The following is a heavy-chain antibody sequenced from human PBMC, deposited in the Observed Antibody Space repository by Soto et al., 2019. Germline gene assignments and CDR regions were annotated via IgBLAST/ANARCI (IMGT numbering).Heavy chain of an antibody. J-gene: IGHJ6*02. CDR1: GGTFSSYA. D-gene: IGHD3-10*01. CDR3: ASGSGSYSSYYYYDGMDV. CDR2: IIPIFGTA. V-gene: IGHV1-69*12. Sequence: QVQLVQSGAEVKKPGSSVKVSCKASGGTFSSYAISWVRQAPGQGLEWMGGIIPIFGTANYAQKFQGRVTITEDESTSTDDMELSSLRSEDTAVDYCASGSGSYSSYYYYDGMDVWGQGTTVTFSS.